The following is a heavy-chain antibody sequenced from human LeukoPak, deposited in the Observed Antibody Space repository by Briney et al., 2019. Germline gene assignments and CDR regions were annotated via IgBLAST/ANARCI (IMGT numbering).Heavy chain of an antibody. Sequence: GGSLRLSCEASGFIFSNYWMSWVRQAPGKGLEWVANIKQDGSVKNYVDSMEGRFVISRDNAKNLLYLQMNSLGAEDTAIYYCVRTPRSISSDYWGQGTQVTVSS. J-gene: IGHJ4*02. CDR2: IKQDGSVK. D-gene: IGHD3-3*02. V-gene: IGHV3-7*01. CDR1: GFIFSNYW. CDR3: VRTPRSISSDY.